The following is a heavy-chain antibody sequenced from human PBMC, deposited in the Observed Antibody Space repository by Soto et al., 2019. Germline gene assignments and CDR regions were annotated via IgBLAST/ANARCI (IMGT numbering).Heavy chain of an antibody. V-gene: IGHV3-33*01. J-gene: IGHJ4*02. CDR1: GFTFSSYG. CDR3: ARDEGYCDY. Sequence: QVQLVESGGGVVQPGRSLRLSCAASGFTFSSYGMHWVRQAPGKGLEWVAVIWYDGSNKYYADSVKRRFTISRDNSKNTLYLQMNSLRAEDTAVYYCARDEGYCDYWGQGTLVTVSS. CDR2: IWYDGSNK.